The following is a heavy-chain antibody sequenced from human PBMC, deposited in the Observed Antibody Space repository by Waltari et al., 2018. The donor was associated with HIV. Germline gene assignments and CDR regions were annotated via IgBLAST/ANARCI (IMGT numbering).Heavy chain of an antibody. D-gene: IGHD1-7*01. CDR3: ARRGNYRAAEYNYFGP. Sequence: QLQLQESGPGVVKPLETLSLTCTVSGGLFRSSAYYWAWIRQSPAKGLAWIGNIQYGGNTIYNPSLESRVSMSIDTSRGQFSLTLKDVTAADTAVYFCARRGNYRAAEYNYFGPWARESRSSTLQ. CDR2: IQYGGNT. V-gene: IGHV4-39*01. CDR1: GGLFRSSAYY. J-gene: IGHJ5*02.